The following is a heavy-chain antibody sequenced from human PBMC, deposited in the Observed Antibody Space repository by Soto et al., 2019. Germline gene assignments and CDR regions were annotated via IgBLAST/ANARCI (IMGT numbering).Heavy chain of an antibody. V-gene: IGHV3-53*01. Sequence: PWGSLRLSCAASGFTVSNNYMSWVRQAPGKGLEWVSLIYSGGSTFYADSVKGRFTISRDNSKNTLFLQMNSLRDEDTAVYFCATYTSVDYWGQGTLVTGSS. CDR2: IYSGGST. D-gene: IGHD6-25*01. CDR3: ATYTSVDY. J-gene: IGHJ4*02. CDR1: GFTVSNNY.